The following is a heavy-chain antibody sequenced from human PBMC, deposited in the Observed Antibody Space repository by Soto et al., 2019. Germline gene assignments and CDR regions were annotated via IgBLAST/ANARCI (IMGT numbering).Heavy chain of an antibody. CDR2: VSYDGSNQ. V-gene: IGHV3-30-3*01. D-gene: IGHD3-22*01. CDR1: GFIFSNYA. CDR3: VRDRVYYYDNSGYYNFDY. Sequence: QVQLVESGGGVVQPGRSLRVSCAASGFIFSNYAMHWVRQAPGKGLEWVAVVSYDGSNQFYAESVKGRFTISRDSSKTTLYLQMNNLREEDTAVYYCVRDRVYYYDNSGYYNFDYWGQGTLVIVSS. J-gene: IGHJ4*02.